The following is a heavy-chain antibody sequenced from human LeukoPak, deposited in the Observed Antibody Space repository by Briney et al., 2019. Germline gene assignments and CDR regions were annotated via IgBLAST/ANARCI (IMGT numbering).Heavy chain of an antibody. V-gene: IGHV4-34*01. D-gene: IGHD5-18*01. Sequence: SETLSLTCAVSGGSLSGHFWHWIRQPPGRGLEWIGEIDHSGVTNYNSSLESRVTMSVDVSKKHFSLKLSSVTAADTAVYYCTRDRSGDNYGSLVPGFDPWGQGTLVTVSS. J-gene: IGHJ5*02. CDR1: GGSLSGHF. CDR3: TRDRSGDNYGSLVPGFDP. CDR2: IDHSGVT.